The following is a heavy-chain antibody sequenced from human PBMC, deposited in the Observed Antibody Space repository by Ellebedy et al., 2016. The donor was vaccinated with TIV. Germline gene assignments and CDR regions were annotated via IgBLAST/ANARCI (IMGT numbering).Heavy chain of an antibody. V-gene: IGHV1-18*01. CDR3: AREDGDTAMVTLSGMDV. J-gene: IGHJ6*02. CDR1: GYTFTSYG. CDR2: ISAYNGNT. Sequence: AASVKVSCKASGYTFTSYGISWVRQAPGQGLEWMGWISAYNGNTNYAQKLQGRVTMTTDTSTRTAYMELRSLRSDDTAVYYCAREDGDTAMVTLSGMDVWGQGTTVTVSS. D-gene: IGHD5-18*01.